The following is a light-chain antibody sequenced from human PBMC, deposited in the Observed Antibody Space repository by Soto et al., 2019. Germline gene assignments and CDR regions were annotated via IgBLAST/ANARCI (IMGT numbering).Light chain of an antibody. V-gene: IGKV3-15*01. Sequence: GERATLSCRASQSVSSKLAWYQQKPGQAPRLLFYGASTGATGIPARFSGSGSETEFTLSISSLQSEDFAVYYCQPYNNWPGTFGQGTKVDIK. CDR1: QSVSSK. CDR3: QPYNNWPGT. CDR2: GAS. J-gene: IGKJ1*01.